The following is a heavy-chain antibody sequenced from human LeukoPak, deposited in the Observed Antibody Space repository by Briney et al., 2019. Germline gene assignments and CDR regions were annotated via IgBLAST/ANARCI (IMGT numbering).Heavy chain of an antibody. CDR3: ARDANWAVNDY. CDR1: GFPFNSYW. Sequence: GGFLRLSCSASGFPFNSYWMDWVRPGPGKGLVWVSRINGDGTYLNYADSVKGRFTISRHNGKNTVYLQMNSLRVDDTAVYYCARDANWAVNDYWGQGTLVTVSA. CDR2: INGDGTYL. V-gene: IGHV3-74*01. D-gene: IGHD3-16*01. J-gene: IGHJ4*02.